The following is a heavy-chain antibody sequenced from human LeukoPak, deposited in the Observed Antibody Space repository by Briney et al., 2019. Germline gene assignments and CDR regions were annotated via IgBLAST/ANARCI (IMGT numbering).Heavy chain of an antibody. CDR2: IRYDGSNK. J-gene: IGHJ4*02. CDR3: ARDRLDIDWLYFDY. D-gene: IGHD2-2*03. Sequence: QTGGSLRLSCAASGFTFSSYGMHWVRQAPGKGLEWVAFIRYDGSNKYYADSVKGRFTISRDNSKNTLYLQMNSLRAEDTAVYYCARDRLDIDWLYFDYWGQGTLVTVSS. V-gene: IGHV3-30*02. CDR1: GFTFSSYG.